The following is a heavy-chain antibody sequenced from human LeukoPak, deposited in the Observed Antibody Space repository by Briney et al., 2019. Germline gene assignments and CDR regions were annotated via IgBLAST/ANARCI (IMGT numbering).Heavy chain of an antibody. Sequence: GGSLRLSCAASGFTFSNYAMSWVRQAPGKGLEWVSAITGSGGNTYYADSVKGRFTISRDNSKNTVFLQMNSLRAEDTSVYYCAKWGDYDVLTGYYVSDYWGQGTLVTVSS. J-gene: IGHJ4*02. CDR3: AKWGDYDVLTGYYVSDY. V-gene: IGHV3-23*01. CDR1: GFTFSNYA. D-gene: IGHD3-9*01. CDR2: ITGSGGNT.